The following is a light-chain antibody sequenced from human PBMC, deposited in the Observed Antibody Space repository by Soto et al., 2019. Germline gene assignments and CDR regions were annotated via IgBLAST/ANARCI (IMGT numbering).Light chain of an antibody. CDR3: QQYGTSPLT. CDR2: DTS. J-gene: IGKJ4*01. Sequence: PGERATLSCRASQSVSIYLDWYQQKPGQAPRLLIYDTSNRATGIPARFSGSGSGTGFTLTISSLEPEDFAVYYCQQYGTSPLTFGGGTKVDIK. V-gene: IGKV3-11*01. CDR1: QSVSIY.